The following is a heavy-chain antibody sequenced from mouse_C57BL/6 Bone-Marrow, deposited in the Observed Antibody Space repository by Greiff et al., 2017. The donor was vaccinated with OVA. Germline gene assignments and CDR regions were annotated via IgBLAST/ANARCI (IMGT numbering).Heavy chain of an antibody. CDR1: GYSITSGYY. CDR3: ARAGYGSLDY. V-gene: IGHV3-6*01. Sequence: EESGPGLVKPSQSLSLTCSVTGYSITSGYYWNWIRQFPGNKLEWMGYISYDGSNNYNPSLKNRISITRDTSKNQFFLKLNSVTTEDTATYYCARAGYGSLDYWGQGTTLTVSS. CDR2: ISYDGSN. D-gene: IGHD1-1*01. J-gene: IGHJ2*01.